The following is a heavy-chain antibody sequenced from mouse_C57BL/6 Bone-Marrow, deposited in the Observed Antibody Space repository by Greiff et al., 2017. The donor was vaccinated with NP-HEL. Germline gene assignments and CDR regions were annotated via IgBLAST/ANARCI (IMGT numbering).Heavy chain of an antibody. CDR1: GFTFTDYY. V-gene: IGHV7-3*01. J-gene: IGHJ3*01. CDR2: IRNKANGYTT. D-gene: IGHD1-1*01. CDR3: ARSSYYYGSLFAY. Sequence: EVKLMESGGGLVQPGGSLSLSCAASGFTFTDYYMSWVRQPPGKALEWLGFIRNKANGYTTEYSASVKGRFTISRDNSQSILYLQMNALRAEDSATYYCARSSYYYGSLFAYWGQGTLVTVSA.